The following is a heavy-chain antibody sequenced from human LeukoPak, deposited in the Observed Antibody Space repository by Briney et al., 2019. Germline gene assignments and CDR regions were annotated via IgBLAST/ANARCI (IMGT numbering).Heavy chain of an antibody. CDR2: IKQDGSAR. J-gene: IGHJ5*02. CDR3: ARDDPWGYYDP. CDR1: GFTFTNFW. Sequence: PGGSLRLSCAASGFTFTNFWMTWIRQAPGKGLEWVANIKQDGSARNHVDSVKGRFTISRDNAKNSVFLEMNSLRDEDTAVYYCARDDPWGYYDPWGQGTLVTVSS. D-gene: IGHD1-26*01. V-gene: IGHV3-7*01.